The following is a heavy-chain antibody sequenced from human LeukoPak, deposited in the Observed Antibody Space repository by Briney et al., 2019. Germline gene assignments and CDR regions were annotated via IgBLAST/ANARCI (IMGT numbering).Heavy chain of an antibody. CDR3: AKGGLGILATSDSYYYGMDV. J-gene: IGHJ6*02. V-gene: IGHV4-4*07. CDR2: IYSSGST. CDR1: GGSINSYY. Sequence: SETLSLTCTVSGGSINSYYWSWIRQPAGKGLEWIGRIYSSGSTNYNPSLKSRVSMSVDTSKNQFSLKLTSVTAADTAVYYCAKGGLGILATSDSYYYGMDVWGQGTTVTVSS. D-gene: IGHD5-12*01.